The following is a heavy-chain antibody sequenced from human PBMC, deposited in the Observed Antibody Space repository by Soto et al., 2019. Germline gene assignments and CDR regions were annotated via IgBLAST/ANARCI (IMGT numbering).Heavy chain of an antibody. Sequence: GGSLRLSCAASGFTFSDYYMNWIRQAPGKGLEWLSYISTGSSYTDYADSVKGRFTISRDNAKNSLYLQMNSLRAEDTAVYYCARDQGTMVRGVINYWGQGTLVTVSS. J-gene: IGHJ4*02. CDR2: ISTGSSYT. CDR1: GFTFSDYY. D-gene: IGHD3-10*01. V-gene: IGHV3-11*05. CDR3: ARDQGTMVRGVINY.